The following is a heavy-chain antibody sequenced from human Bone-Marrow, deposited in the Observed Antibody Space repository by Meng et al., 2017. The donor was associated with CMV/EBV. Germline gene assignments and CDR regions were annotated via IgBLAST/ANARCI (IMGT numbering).Heavy chain of an antibody. CDR2: IIPIFGTL. Sequence: SWVRQATGQGLEWIGGIIPIFGTLNYAQKFHGRVTINTDESTSTAYMELSSLRSEDTAVYYCARDYTVGPESYCGSTSCYTLGWFDPWGQGTLVTVSS. D-gene: IGHD2-2*02. V-gene: IGHV1-69*05. CDR3: ARDYTVGPESYCGSTSCYTLGWFDP. J-gene: IGHJ5*02.